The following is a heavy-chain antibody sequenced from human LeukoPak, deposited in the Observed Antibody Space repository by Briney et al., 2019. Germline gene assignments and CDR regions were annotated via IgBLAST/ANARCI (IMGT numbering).Heavy chain of an antibody. CDR2: IYYSGST. V-gene: IGHV4-61*05. CDR3: ARAPGYFDL. J-gene: IGHJ2*01. CDR1: GGSIRSSSYY. Sequence: SETLSLTCTVSGGSIRSSSYYWGWIRQPPGKGLEWIGYIYYSGSTNYNPSLKSRVTISVDTSKNQFSLKLSSVTAADTAVYYCARAPGYFDLWGRGTLVTVSS.